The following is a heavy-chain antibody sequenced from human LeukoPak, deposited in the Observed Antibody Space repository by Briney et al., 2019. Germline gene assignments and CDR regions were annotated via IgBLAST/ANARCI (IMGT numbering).Heavy chain of an antibody. Sequence: GGSLRLSCAASGFTFSSYAMSWVRQAPGKGLEWVGRIKSKTDGGTTDYAAPVKGRFAISRDDSKNTLYLQMNSLKTEDTAVYYCTTDYGSGSYGGYYYYYGMDVWGQGTTVTVSS. J-gene: IGHJ6*02. V-gene: IGHV3-15*01. CDR2: IKSKTDGGTT. CDR1: GFTFSSYA. CDR3: TTDYGSGSYGGYYYYYGMDV. D-gene: IGHD3-10*01.